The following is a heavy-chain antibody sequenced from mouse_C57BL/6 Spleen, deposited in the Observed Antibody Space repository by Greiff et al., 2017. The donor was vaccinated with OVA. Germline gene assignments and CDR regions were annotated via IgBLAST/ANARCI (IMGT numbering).Heavy chain of an antibody. CDR1: GYTFTSYW. V-gene: IGHV1-50*01. D-gene: IGHD5-5*01. Sequence: QVQLQQPGAELVMPGASVKLSCKASGYTFTSYWMQWVKQRPGQGLEWIGEIDPSDSYTNYNQKFKGKATLTVDTSSSTAYMQLSSLTSEDSAVYYCARSPLPHFDYWGQGTTLTVSS. J-gene: IGHJ2*01. CDR2: IDPSDSYT. CDR3: ARSPLPHFDY.